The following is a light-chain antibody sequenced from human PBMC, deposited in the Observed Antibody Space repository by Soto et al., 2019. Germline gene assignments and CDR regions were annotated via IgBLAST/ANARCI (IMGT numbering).Light chain of an antibody. V-gene: IGKV3-15*01. Sequence: EVVMTQSPATLSASPGERVILSCRASQNIGSILAWYQQRPGQAPRLLMYGASTRATETPARFSGSGSATDFTLTISSLQSEDFAVYYCQQYNNWPPYTFGQGTKLEIK. J-gene: IGKJ2*01. CDR2: GAS. CDR1: QNIGSI. CDR3: QQYNNWPPYT.